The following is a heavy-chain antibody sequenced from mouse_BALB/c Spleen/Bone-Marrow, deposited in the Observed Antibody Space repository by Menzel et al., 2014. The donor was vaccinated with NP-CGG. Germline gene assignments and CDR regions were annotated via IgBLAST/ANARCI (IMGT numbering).Heavy chain of an antibody. CDR1: GYTFTSYW. V-gene: IGHV1-5*01. CDR2: IYPGNSDT. D-gene: IGHD1-3*01. CDR3: TGGKDYYAMDY. J-gene: IGHJ4*01. Sequence: EVQLQQSGTVLVRPGASVKMSCKASGYTFTSYWMHWVKQRPGQSLEWIGAIYPGNSDTSYNQKFKGKAKLTAVTSTSTAYMELSSLTNEDSAVYYCTGGKDYYAMDYWGQGTSVTVSS.